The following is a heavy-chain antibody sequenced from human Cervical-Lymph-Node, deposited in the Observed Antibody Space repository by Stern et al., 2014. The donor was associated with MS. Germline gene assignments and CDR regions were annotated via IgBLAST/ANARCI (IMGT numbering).Heavy chain of an antibody. CDR3: ALSSETSDRWYSLGYDL. J-gene: IGHJ5*02. D-gene: IGHD6-13*01. CDR1: GGTFSKFP. Sequence: VHLVESGAEVTTPGSSGKVSCKASGGTFSKFPSSWVRQAPGQGLEWMGGIFPVFGTPTYAQEFRGRVTITADVSTSTVYMELSSLRSDDTAVYYCALSSETSDRWYSLGYDLWGQGTLVTVSS. CDR2: IFPVFGTP. V-gene: IGHV1-69*01.